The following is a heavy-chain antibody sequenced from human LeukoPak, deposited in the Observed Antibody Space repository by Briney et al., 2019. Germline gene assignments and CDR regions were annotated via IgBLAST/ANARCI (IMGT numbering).Heavy chain of an antibody. CDR1: GFTFSSYA. D-gene: IGHD2-2*01. Sequence: GGSLRLSCAASGFTFSSYAMHWVRQAPGKGLEWVAVISYDGSNKYYADSVKGRFTISRDNSKNTLYLQMNSLRAEDTAVYYCARDFYEYQLLLGAFDIWGQGTMVTDSS. V-gene: IGHV3-30-3*01. J-gene: IGHJ3*02. CDR3: ARDFYEYQLLLGAFDI. CDR2: ISYDGSNK.